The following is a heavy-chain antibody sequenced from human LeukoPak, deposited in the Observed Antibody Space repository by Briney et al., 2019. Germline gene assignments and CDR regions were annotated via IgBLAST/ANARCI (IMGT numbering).Heavy chain of an antibody. CDR2: IYYSGST. Sequence: SETLSLTCTVSGGSISSYYWSWIRQPPGKGLEWIGYIYYSGSTNYNPSLKSRVTISVDTSKNQFSLKLSSVTAADTAVYYCASSWSGSYYFDYWGQGTLVTVSS. D-gene: IGHD1-26*01. V-gene: IGHV4-59*08. J-gene: IGHJ4*02. CDR1: GGSISSYY. CDR3: ASSWSGSYYFDY.